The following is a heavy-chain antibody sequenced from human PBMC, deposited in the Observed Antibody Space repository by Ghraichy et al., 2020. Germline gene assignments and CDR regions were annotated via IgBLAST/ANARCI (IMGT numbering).Heavy chain of an antibody. J-gene: IGHJ6*02. V-gene: IGHV3-21*01. CDR2: ISSSSSYI. CDR1: GFTFSSYS. CDR3: ARDGIAGQLPLGPYYYYYYGMDV. D-gene: IGHD2-2*01. Sequence: GSLRLSCAASGFTFSSYSMNWVRQAPGKGLEWVSSISSSSSYIYYADSVKGRFTISRDNAKNSLYLQMNSLRAEDTAVYYCARDGIAGQLPLGPYYYYYYGMDVWGQGTTVTVSS.